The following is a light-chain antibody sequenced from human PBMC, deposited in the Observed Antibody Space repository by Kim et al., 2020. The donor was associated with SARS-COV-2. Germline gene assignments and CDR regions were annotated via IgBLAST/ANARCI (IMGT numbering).Light chain of an antibody. V-gene: IGKV1-5*01. CDR1: QSISSW. Sequence: AYVGDRVTITCRASQSISSWLAWYQQKPGKAPNLLVYDASTLQSGVPSRFSGSGSGTEFTLAISSLQPDDFATYYCQQYKTYSRTFGQGTKVDIK. CDR3: QQYKTYSRT. CDR2: DAS. J-gene: IGKJ1*01.